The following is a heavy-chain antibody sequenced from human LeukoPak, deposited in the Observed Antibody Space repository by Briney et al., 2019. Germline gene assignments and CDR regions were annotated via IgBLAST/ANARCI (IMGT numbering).Heavy chain of an antibody. CDR2: ISGSGGST. D-gene: IGHD1-1*01. CDR3: AKDQNNWNADVVYY. Sequence: PGRSLRLSCAASGFTFYDYAMHWVRQAPGKGLEWVSGISGSGGSTYYADSVKGRFTISRDNSKNTLYLQMNSLRAEDTAVYYCAKDQNNWNADVVYYWGQGTLVTVYS. J-gene: IGHJ4*02. CDR1: GFTFYDYA. V-gene: IGHV3-23*01.